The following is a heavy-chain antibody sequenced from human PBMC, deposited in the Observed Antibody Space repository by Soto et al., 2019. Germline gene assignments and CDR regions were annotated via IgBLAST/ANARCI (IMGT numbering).Heavy chain of an antibody. CDR3: AKDGGREGFFGNWFDT. J-gene: IGHJ5*02. D-gene: IGHD2-15*01. Sequence: QVQLVQSGAEVKKPGSSVKVSCKASGGTFSNYAITWVRQAPGQGLEWLGRIIPIFGTRDYAQKFQGRVTITADDSPTTAYMELSSLRSDDTAVYYCAKDGGREGFFGNWFDTWGQGTLVTVSS. CDR1: GGTFSNYA. V-gene: IGHV1-69*15. CDR2: IIPIFGTR.